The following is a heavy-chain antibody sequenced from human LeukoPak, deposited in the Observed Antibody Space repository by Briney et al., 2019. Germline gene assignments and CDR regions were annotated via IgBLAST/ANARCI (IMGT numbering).Heavy chain of an antibody. Sequence: GASVKVSCKASGYTFTSYGINWVRQAPGQGLEWMGWINTYNGNTNYAQKLQGRVTMTTDTSTSTAYMELRSLRSDDTAVYYCARRDFNYYYGMDVWGQGTTVTVSS. J-gene: IGHJ6*02. V-gene: IGHV1-18*01. CDR3: ARRDFNYYYGMDV. D-gene: IGHD3-3*01. CDR2: INTYNGNT. CDR1: GYTFTSYG.